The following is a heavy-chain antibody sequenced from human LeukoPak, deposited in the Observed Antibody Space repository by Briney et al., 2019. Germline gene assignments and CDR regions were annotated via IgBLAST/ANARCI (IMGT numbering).Heavy chain of an antibody. D-gene: IGHD3-16*02. CDR1: GLTVGSDA. V-gene: IGHV3-23*01. J-gene: IGHJ4*02. Sequence: GGSLRLSCAASGLTVGSDAMSCVRQAPGKGLEWVSAISGSGGSTYYADSVKGRFTISRDNSKNTLYLQMNSLRAEDTAVYYCAKTQLRLGELSLGAVAYWGQGTLVTVSS. CDR2: ISGSGGST. CDR3: AKTQLRLGELSLGAVAY.